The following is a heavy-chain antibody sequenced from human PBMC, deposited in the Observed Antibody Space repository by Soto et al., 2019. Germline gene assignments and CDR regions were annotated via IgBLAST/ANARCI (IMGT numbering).Heavy chain of an antibody. CDR1: GYTFSSYG. J-gene: IGHJ5*02. V-gene: IGHV1-18*01. CDR3: ARDLDDTTVLGYCSGGSCYSGSCWFDP. D-gene: IGHD2-15*01. CDR2: ISAYNGNT. Sequence: GASVKVSCKASGYTFSSYGISWVRQAPGQGLEWMGWISAYNGNTNYAQKLQGRVTMTTDTSTSTAYMELRSLRSDDTAVYYCARDLDDTTVLGYCSGGSCYSGSCWFDPWGQGTLVTVSS.